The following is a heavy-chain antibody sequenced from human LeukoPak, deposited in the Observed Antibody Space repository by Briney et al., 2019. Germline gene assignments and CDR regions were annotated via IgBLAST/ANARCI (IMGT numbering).Heavy chain of an antibody. CDR3: PRPRYGSSWYAFDI. CDR1: GVTVSSNY. D-gene: IGHD6-13*01. Sequence: GGSLRLSCAASGVTVSSNYMSWVRQAPGKGLEWVSVIYSGGSTYYADSVKGRFTLSTDTSKNTLYLQMNSLRAEDTPPHPSPRPRYGSSWYAFDIWGQGTIVTVSS. V-gene: IGHV3-53*01. J-gene: IGHJ3*02. CDR2: IYSGGST.